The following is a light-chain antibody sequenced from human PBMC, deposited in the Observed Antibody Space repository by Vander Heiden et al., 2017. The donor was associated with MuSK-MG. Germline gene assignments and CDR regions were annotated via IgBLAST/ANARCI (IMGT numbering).Light chain of an antibody. Sequence: DIVMTLSPDSLPASLGERPTITCKSSQSVLFIPDNKNYLAWYQQKPRQPPRLLIYGASTREPGVPDRFSGSGSGTDFTLTINSLQAEDVALYYCQQDHSPPYTFGQGTKVEVK. CDR1: QSVLFIPDNKNY. V-gene: IGKV4-1*01. CDR3: QQDHSPPYT. J-gene: IGKJ1*01. CDR2: GAS.